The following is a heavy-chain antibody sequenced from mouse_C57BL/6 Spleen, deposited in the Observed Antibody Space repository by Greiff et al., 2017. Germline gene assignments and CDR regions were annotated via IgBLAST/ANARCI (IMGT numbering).Heavy chain of an antibody. CDR2: IDPEDGET. J-gene: IGHJ1*03. CDR3: AFRCNGSSYWYFDV. V-gene: IGHV14-2*01. CDR1: GFNIKDYS. Sequence: EVKLQESGAELVKPGASVKLSCTASGFNIKDYSMPWVKQRPEQGLEWIGRIDPEDGETKYASKFQGKATITADTSSNTAYLQLSSLTSEDTAVYSRAFRCNGSSYWYFDVRGTGTTVTVSS. D-gene: IGHD1-1*01.